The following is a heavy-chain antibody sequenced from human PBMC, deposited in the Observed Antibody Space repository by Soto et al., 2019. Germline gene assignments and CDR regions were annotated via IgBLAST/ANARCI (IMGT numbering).Heavy chain of an antibody. V-gene: IGHV4-4*07. CDR2: LYTRGTT. D-gene: IGHD3-16*01. Sequence: SETLSLTCSVSGASISNFYWSWIRQSAGKGLEWIGRLYTRGTTDYNPSLKSRVTMSIDTSKNRVSLSLTSVTAADTAVYYCAKGGTYYFDSWGQGIVVTVS. J-gene: IGHJ4*02. CDR1: GASISNFY. CDR3: AKGGTYYFDS.